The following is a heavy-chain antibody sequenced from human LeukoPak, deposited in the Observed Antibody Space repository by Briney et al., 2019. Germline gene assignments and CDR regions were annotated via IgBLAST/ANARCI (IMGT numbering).Heavy chain of an antibody. D-gene: IGHD1-26*01. CDR1: GGSISSYY. CDR2: IYYSGST. Sequence: PSETLSLTCTVSGGSISSYYWSWIRQPPGKGLEWIGYIYYSGSTNYNPSLKSRVTISVDTSKNQFSLNLSSVTAADTAVYYCARVAIRYSGSYSALDYWGQGTLVTVSS. CDR3: ARVAIRYSGSYSALDY. J-gene: IGHJ4*02. V-gene: IGHV4-59*01.